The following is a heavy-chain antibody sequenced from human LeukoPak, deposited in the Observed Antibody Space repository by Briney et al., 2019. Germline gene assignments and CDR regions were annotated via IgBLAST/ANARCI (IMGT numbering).Heavy chain of an antibody. CDR2: IYTSGS. Sequence: ASETLSLTCTVSGGSISSFYWSWHRQPAGKGREWIGSIYTSGSNYNPSLKSRVTMSVDTSTNQFSLKLNSVTAADTAVYYCARTYSGSYEGAFDIWGQGTVVTVSS. V-gene: IGHV4-4*07. CDR3: ARTYSGSYEGAFDI. CDR1: GGSISSFY. J-gene: IGHJ3*02. D-gene: IGHD1-26*01.